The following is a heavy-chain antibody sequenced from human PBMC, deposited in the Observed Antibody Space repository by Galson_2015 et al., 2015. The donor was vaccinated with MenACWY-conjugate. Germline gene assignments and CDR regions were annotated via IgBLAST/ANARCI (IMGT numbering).Heavy chain of an antibody. J-gene: IGHJ6*03. CDR3: ARAGSENCRTTNCLSLGAKFSYYYYMDV. Sequence: SLRLSCAASGFTVNTNYMTWVRQAPGKGLEWVSNIYSGGSTYYPDSVRGRFTISRDNSKNTLYLQMDSLRADDTAVYYCARAGSENCRTTNCLSLGAKFSYYYYMDVWGKGTTVTVSS. CDR1: GFTVNTNY. V-gene: IGHV3-53*01. CDR2: IYSGGST. D-gene: IGHD2-2*01.